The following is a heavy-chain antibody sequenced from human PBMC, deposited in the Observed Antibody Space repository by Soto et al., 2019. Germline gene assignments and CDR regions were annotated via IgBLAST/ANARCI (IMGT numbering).Heavy chain of an antibody. J-gene: IGHJ6*03. CDR1: GFTFSGSA. V-gene: IGHV3-73*01. CDR3: TRPGGYGRDGNYYYYYMDV. Sequence: GGSLRLSCAASGFTFSGSAMHWVRQASGKGLEWVGRIRSKANSYATAYAASVKGRFTISRDDSKNTAYLQMNSLKTEDTAVYYCTRPGGYGRDGNYYYYYMDVWGKGTTVTVSS. D-gene: IGHD5-12*01. CDR2: IRSKANSYAT.